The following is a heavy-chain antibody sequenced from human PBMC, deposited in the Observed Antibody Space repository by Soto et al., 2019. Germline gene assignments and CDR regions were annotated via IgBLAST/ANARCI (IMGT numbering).Heavy chain of an antibody. CDR3: ARGTQGGCCSGGDCYSETGS. Sequence: QVQLQESGPGLVKPSETLSLTCTVSGGSISSYSWSWIRQPPGKGLEWFGHIHYTGSTNYNPSLKSRVTMSIDTSRTQLSLKLSSVPAADTAVYYCARGTQGGCCSGGDCYSETGSWGQGTLVTVSS. CDR2: IHYTGST. D-gene: IGHD2-15*01. CDR1: GGSISSYS. J-gene: IGHJ5*02. V-gene: IGHV4-59*01.